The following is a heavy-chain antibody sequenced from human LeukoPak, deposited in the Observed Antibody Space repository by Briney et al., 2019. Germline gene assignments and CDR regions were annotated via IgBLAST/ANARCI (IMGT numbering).Heavy chain of an antibody. V-gene: IGHV3-30*18. D-gene: IGHD2-8*02. CDR2: MSFDGSDK. CDR3: AKDLAGGNVPDS. J-gene: IGHJ4*02. CDR1: GLTFSSYG. Sequence: PGGSLRLSCAASGLTFSSYGMHWVRQAPGKGLEWVALMSFDGSDKYFADSVKGRFTISRDNSKNTLYLHMSNLRAEDTALYYCAKDLAGGNVPDSWGQGTLVTVYS.